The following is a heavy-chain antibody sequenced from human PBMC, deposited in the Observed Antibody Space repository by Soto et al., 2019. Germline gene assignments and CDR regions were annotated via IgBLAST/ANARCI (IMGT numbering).Heavy chain of an antibody. CDR3: AIGRWGNKY. CDR1: GGSFSPY. D-gene: IGHD3-16*01. J-gene: IGHJ4*02. Sequence: QVQLQQWGTGLLKSSETLSLNCAVYGGSFSPYWSWVRQPPRKGLEWIGETDESGGIYYNPSLKRRVTVSLDTSKKQFSLEVKSVTAADTAVYYCAIGRWGNKYWGQGTLVTVSS. V-gene: IGHV4-34*01. CDR2: TDESGGI.